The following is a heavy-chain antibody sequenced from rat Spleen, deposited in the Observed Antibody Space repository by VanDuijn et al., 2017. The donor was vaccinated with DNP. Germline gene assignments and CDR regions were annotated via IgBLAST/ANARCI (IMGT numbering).Heavy chain of an antibody. CDR1: GFTFSDYY. J-gene: IGHJ2*01. V-gene: IGHV5-7*01. Sequence: EVQLVESGGGLVQPGRSLKLSCAVSGFTFSDYYMAWVRQAPAKGLEWVATISYNGGTPYYRDSVKGRFTISRDNAKNTLYLQMDSLRSEDTATYYCASRPPPTRGPFDYWGQGVTVTVSS. D-gene: IGHD1-4*01. CDR2: ISYNGGTP. CDR3: ASRPPPTRGPFDY.